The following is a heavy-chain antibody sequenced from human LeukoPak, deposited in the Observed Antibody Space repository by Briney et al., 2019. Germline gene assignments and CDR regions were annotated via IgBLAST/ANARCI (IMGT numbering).Heavy chain of an antibody. Sequence: ASVKVSCKASGYTFTRYYMHWVRQAPGQGLEWMGIIDPSGGSTSYAQNFQGGITMTRDATTSTVYLELSSLRSEDTAVYYCARDFGEMPNYWGQGTLVTVFS. J-gene: IGHJ4*02. CDR2: IDPSGGST. CDR3: ARDFGEMPNY. D-gene: IGHD5-24*01. CDR1: GYTFTRYY. V-gene: IGHV1-46*01.